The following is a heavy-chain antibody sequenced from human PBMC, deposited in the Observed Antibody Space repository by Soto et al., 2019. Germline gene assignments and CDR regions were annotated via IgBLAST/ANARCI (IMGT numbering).Heavy chain of an antibody. J-gene: IGHJ3*02. V-gene: IGHV5-51*01. CDR2: IFPSDSDT. CDR1: GYSFTSYW. D-gene: IGHD3-10*01. CDR3: VRSSGDAFDI. Sequence: GESLKISCQVSGYSFTSYWIGWVRQMPGKGLESMGIIFPSDSDTRYSPSFQGQVTISADKSIRTAYLQWSSLKASDTAMYYCVRSSGDAFDIWGQGTMVTV.